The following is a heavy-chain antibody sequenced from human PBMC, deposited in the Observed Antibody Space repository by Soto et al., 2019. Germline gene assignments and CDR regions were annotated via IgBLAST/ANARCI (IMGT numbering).Heavy chain of an antibody. CDR3: ARGRYCSGGSCYPRFDP. CDR2: IYYSGST. V-gene: IGHV4-31*03. D-gene: IGHD2-15*01. J-gene: IGHJ5*02. CDR1: GGSISSGGYY. Sequence: QVQLQESGPGLVKPSQTLSLTCTVSGGSISSGGYYWSWIRQHPGKGLEWIGYIYYSGSTYYNPSLKSRVTISVDTSKNHFSLKLSSVTAADTAVYYCARGRYCSGGSCYPRFDPWGQGTLVTVSA.